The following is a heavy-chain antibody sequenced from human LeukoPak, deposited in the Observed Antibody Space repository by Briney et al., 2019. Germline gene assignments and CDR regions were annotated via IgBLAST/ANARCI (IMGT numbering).Heavy chain of an antibody. V-gene: IGHV4-34*01. CDR2: INHSGST. CDR3: ARGRAGRRPPWYFDL. Sequence: SETLSLTCAVYGGSFSGYYWSWIRQPRGKGLEWIGEINHSGSTNYNPSLKSRVTISVDTSKNQFSLKLSSVTAADTAVYYCARGRAGRRPPWYFDLWGRGTLVTVSS. J-gene: IGHJ2*01. D-gene: IGHD6-19*01. CDR1: GGSFSGYY.